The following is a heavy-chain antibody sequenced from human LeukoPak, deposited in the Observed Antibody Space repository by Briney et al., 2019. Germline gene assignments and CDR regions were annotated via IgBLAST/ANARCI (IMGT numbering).Heavy chain of an antibody. CDR1: GYSFTSYW. Sequence: GESLEISCKGSGYSFTSYWIGWVRQLPGKGLGWMGIIYPGDSDTRYSPSFQGQVTISADKSISTAYLQWSSLKASDTAMYYCARSMVREFQYYYYNMDVWGQGTTVTVSS. D-gene: IGHD3-10*01. V-gene: IGHV5-51*01. J-gene: IGHJ6*02. CDR2: IYPGDSDT. CDR3: ARSMVREFQYYYYNMDV.